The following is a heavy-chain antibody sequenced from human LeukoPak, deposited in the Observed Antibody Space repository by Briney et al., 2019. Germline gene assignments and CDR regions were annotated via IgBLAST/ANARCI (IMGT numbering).Heavy chain of an antibody. V-gene: IGHV4-34*01. J-gene: IGHJ4*02. CDR2: INHSGST. CDR1: GGSFSGYY. Sequence: SETLSLTCAVYGGSFSGYYWSWIRQPPGKGLEWIGEINHSGSTNYNPSLKSRVTISVDTSKNQFSLKLSSVTAADTAVYYCARDIPGAYFDYWGQGTLVTVSP. D-gene: IGHD2-2*02. CDR3: ARDIPGAYFDY.